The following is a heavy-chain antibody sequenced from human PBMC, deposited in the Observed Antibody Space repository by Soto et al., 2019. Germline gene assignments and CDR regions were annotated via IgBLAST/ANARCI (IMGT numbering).Heavy chain of an antibody. CDR2: ISGSGGST. Sequence: EVQLLESGGGLVQPGGSLRLSCAASGFTFSSYAMSWVRQAPGKGLEWVSAISGSGGSTYYADSVKGRFTISRDNSKNPLYLQMNSLRAEDTAVYYCAKAFRSVYIVVVPAATSTPLDYWGQGTLVTVSS. CDR1: GFTFSSYA. D-gene: IGHD2-2*01. V-gene: IGHV3-23*01. CDR3: AKAFRSVYIVVVPAATSTPLDY. J-gene: IGHJ4*02.